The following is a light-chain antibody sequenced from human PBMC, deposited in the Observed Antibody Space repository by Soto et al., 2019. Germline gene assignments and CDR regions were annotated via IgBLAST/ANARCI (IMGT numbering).Light chain of an antibody. CDR1: QSIGTY. CDR2: AAS. V-gene: IGKV1-8*01. J-gene: IGKJ4*01. Sequence: AIRMTQSPSSFSASTGDRVTITCRASQSIGTYLAWYQQIPGRAPKLLIFAASTLQRGVPSRFSVSGSGTDFTLTISCLQSEDFATYYCQQYYIYPPTFGGGTKVEIK. CDR3: QQYYIYPPT.